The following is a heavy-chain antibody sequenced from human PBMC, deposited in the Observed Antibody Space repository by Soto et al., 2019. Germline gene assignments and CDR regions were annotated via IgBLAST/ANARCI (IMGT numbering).Heavy chain of an antibody. Sequence: PSETLSLTCTVSGFSISSGTYYWGWVRQSPGKGLEWIGTIYYSGDTYYKPSLKSRVTISIDTSKNQFSLKLNSVTAADTAVYFCARHGRTSGSFSTSSVRTEFDYWGQGTLVTVSS. CDR1: GFSISSGTYY. J-gene: IGHJ4*02. CDR2: IYYSGDT. V-gene: IGHV4-39*01. CDR3: ARHGRTSGSFSTSSVRTEFDY. D-gene: IGHD6-6*01.